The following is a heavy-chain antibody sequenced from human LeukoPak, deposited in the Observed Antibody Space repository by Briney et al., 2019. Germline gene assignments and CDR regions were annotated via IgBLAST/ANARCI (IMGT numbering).Heavy chain of an antibody. Sequence: PSETLSLTCAVYGGSFSGYYWSWIRQPPGKGLEWIGEINHSGSTNYNPSLKSRVTISVDTSKNQFSLKLSSVTAADTAVYYCARDRPRTKYGPGRHFDYWGQGTLVTVSS. CDR2: INHSGST. CDR3: ARDRPRTKYGPGRHFDY. CDR1: GGSFSGYY. V-gene: IGHV4-34*01. D-gene: IGHD3-10*01. J-gene: IGHJ4*02.